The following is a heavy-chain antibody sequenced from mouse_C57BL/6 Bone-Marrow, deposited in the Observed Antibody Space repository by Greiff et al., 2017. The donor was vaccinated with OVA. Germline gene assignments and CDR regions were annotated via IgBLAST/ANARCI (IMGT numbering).Heavy chain of an antibody. V-gene: IGHV1-64*01. CDR1: GYTFTSYW. CDR3: ADGYDNYYAMDY. J-gene: IGHJ4*01. D-gene: IGHD2-2*01. CDR2: IHPNSGST. Sequence: VQLQQSGAELVKPGASVKLSCKASGYTFTSYWMHWVKQRPGQGLEWIGMIHPNSGSTNYNEKFKSKATLTVDKSSSTAYMQLSSLTSEDSAVYYCADGYDNYYAMDYWGQGTSVTVSS.